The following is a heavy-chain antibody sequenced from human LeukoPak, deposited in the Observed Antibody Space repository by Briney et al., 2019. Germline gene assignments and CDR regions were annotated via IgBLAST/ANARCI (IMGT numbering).Heavy chain of an antibody. V-gene: IGHV3-21*01. Sequence: GGSLRLSCAASGFTFSSYSMNWVRQAQGKGLEWVSYMSSNSTYIYYADSVKGRFTISRDDAKNSVYLQMNSLRAEDTAIYYCARDSAARGRYSVAGPFDFWGQGSLVTVSA. D-gene: IGHD6-19*01. J-gene: IGHJ4*02. CDR1: GFTFSSYS. CDR2: MSSNSTYI. CDR3: ARDSAARGRYSVAGPFDF.